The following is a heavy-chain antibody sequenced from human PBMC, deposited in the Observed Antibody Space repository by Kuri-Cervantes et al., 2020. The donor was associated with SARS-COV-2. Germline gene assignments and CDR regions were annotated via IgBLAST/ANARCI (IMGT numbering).Heavy chain of an antibody. V-gene: IGHV3-30*03. CDR1: GLTFSSFG. CDR2: ISYDETYK. J-gene: IGHJ4*02. CDR3: AAERYEWLAYAYYFDL. D-gene: IGHD6-19*01. Sequence: GGSLGLSCAASGLTFSSFGFHWVRQAPGKGLEWVALISYDETYKYYADSVEGRFTISRDNSENTLYLQMNSLRAEDTAMYYCAAERYEWLAYAYYFDLWGQGTLVTVSS.